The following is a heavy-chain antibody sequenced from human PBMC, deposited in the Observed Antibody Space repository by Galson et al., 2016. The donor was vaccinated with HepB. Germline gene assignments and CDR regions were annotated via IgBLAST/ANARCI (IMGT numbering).Heavy chain of an antibody. CDR2: IGVAGDT. CDR3: AKGRSAIAAAGLNY. V-gene: IGHV3-13*01. D-gene: IGHD6-13*01. CDR1: GFTFSSYD. Sequence: SLRLSCAASGFTFSSYDMHWVRQGTGIGLEWVSGIGVAGDTYYADSVKGRLTISRDNSNNTLFLQMNSLRVEDTAVYYCAKGRSAIAAAGLNYWGQGTLVTVSS. J-gene: IGHJ4*02.